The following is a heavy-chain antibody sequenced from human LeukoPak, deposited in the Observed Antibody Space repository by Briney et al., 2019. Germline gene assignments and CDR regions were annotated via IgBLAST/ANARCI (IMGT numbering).Heavy chain of an antibody. CDR3: ARDPGRDGYNFPFDY. Sequence: GGSLRLSCAASGFTFSSYAMHWVRQAPGKGLEWVAVISYDGSNKYYADSVKGRFTISRDNSKNTLYLQMNSLRAEDTAVYFCARDPGRDGYNFPFDYWGQGTLVTVSS. V-gene: IGHV3-30-3*01. J-gene: IGHJ4*02. CDR2: ISYDGSNK. CDR1: GFTFSSYA. D-gene: IGHD5-24*01.